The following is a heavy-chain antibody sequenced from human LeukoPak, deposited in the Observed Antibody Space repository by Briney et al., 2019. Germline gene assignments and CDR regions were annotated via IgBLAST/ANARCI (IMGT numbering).Heavy chain of an antibody. J-gene: IGHJ4*02. V-gene: IGHV3-23*01. CDR1: GFTFSRNA. CDR3: ASGYSGYDTGFDY. CDR2: LSGSGADT. D-gene: IGHD5-12*01. Sequence: PGGSLRLSCAASGFTFSRNALSWVRQAPGKGLEWVSSLSGSGADTYYADSVKGRFTISRDNAKNSLYLQMNSLRAEDTAVYYCASGYSGYDTGFDYWGQGTLVTVSS.